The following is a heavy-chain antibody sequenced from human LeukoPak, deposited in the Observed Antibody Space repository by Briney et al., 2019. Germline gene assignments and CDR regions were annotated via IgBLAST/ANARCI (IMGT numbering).Heavy chain of an antibody. V-gene: IGHV3-23*01. Sequence: GGTLRLSCAASGFTFDNYRMSWVRRAPGKGLEWVSTVNADGGNTYYADSVKGRFTISRDNSKSTLILQMNSLRVEDTALYYCTKRVKYGGTWDHFADWGQGTLVTVSS. CDR3: TKRVKYGGTWDHFAD. J-gene: IGHJ4*02. CDR1: GFTFDNYR. CDR2: VNADGGNT. D-gene: IGHD1-26*01.